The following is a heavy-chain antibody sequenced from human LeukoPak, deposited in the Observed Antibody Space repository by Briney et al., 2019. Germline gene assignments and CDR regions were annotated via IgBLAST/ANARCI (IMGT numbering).Heavy chain of an antibody. CDR1: GGSIRSYY. Sequence: PSETLSLTCTVSGGSIRSYYWSWLRQPPGKGLEWIGYIYYRGSTNYNPSLKSRVTISVDTSKNQFSLKLSSVTAADTAVYYCARDRIYDFWSGYEGTPEGSHWFDPWGQGTLVTVS. CDR2: IYYRGST. J-gene: IGHJ5*02. V-gene: IGHV4-59*01. CDR3: ARDRIYDFWSGYEGTPEGSHWFDP. D-gene: IGHD3-3*01.